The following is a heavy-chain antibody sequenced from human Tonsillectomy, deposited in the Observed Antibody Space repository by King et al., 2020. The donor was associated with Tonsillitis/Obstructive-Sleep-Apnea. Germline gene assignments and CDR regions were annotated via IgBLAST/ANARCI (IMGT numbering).Heavy chain of an antibody. CDR2: IYYSGST. Sequence: PLQESGPGLVKRSETLSLTCTVSGVSITDYFWTWIRQPPGKGLEWIGIIYYSGSTNYNPSLKSRVTMSVDTSENQLSLDLTSVTPADTAVYYCARVPYSMVRGVTYYFDFWGQGTLVTVSS. CDR3: ARVPYSMVRGVTYYFDF. J-gene: IGHJ4*02. D-gene: IGHD3-10*01. CDR1: GVSITDYF. V-gene: IGHV4-59*01.